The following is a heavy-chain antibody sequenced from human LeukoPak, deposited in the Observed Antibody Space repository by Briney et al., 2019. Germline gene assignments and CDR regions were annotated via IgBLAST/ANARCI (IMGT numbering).Heavy chain of an antibody. CDR1: GFTFSNHW. J-gene: IGHJ6*02. D-gene: IGHD6-13*01. CDR3: ARRMTIAVGGWGYGMDA. V-gene: IGHV3-7*03. CDR2: IRHDGSDT. Sequence: GGSLRLSCAASGFTFSNHWMSWVRQPPGKGLEWVANIRHDGSDTKYVDSVKGRFTISRDNAKNSLYLQMNTLRAEDAAVYYCARRMTIAVGGWGYGMDAWGQGTTVTVS.